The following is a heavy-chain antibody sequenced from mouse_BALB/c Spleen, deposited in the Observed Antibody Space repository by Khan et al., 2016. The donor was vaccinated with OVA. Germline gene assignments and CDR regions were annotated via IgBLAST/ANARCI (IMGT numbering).Heavy chain of an antibody. CDR3: ARREKYGYDPTWFAY. V-gene: IGHV1-61*01. J-gene: IGHJ3*01. D-gene: IGHD2-2*01. Sequence: QVHLQQPGAELVRPGASVKLSCKASGYTFTSYWMNWVRQRPGQGLEWIGMINPSDSETHYNQLFRAKATLTVYKSSGTAYMQLSSLPSEDSAVYDCARREKYGYDPTWFAYWGQGTLVTVSA. CDR2: INPSDSET. CDR1: GYTFTSYW.